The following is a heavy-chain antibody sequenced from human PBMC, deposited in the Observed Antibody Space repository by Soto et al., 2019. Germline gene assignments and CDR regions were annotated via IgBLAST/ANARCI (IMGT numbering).Heavy chain of an antibody. J-gene: IGHJ6*02. CDR2: ISAYNGNT. Sequence: QVQLVQSGAEVKKPGASVKVSCKASGYTFTSYGISWVRQAPGQGLGWMGWISAYNGNTNYAQKLQGRVTMTTHTATSTVYMEMRNLRSDDTAVYYCARAGEGYCSGGSCRYYYYAMDVWGQGTTVTVSS. D-gene: IGHD2-15*01. V-gene: IGHV1-18*01. CDR3: ARAGEGYCSGGSCRYYYYAMDV. CDR1: GYTFTSYG.